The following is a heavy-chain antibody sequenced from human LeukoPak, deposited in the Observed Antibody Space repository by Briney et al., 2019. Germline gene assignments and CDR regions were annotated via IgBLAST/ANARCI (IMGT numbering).Heavy chain of an antibody. V-gene: IGHV4-4*02. CDR2: VDHTGST. CDR1: GGSVSSSNW. D-gene: IGHD6-13*01. CDR3: AKGRVSSSTWYSTYYYYFYMDL. J-gene: IGHJ6*03. Sequence: SGTLSLTCAVSGGSVSSSNWWSWVRQPPGKGLEWIGYVDHTGSTNFNPSLNGRVSISRDTTKNLFSLRLRSVTAADTAVYFCAKGRVSSSTWYSTYYYYFYMDLWGKGTTVTVSS.